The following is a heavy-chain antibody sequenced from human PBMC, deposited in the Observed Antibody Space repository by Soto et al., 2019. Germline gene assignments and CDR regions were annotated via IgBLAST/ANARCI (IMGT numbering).Heavy chain of an antibody. CDR1: GGSISSYY. CDR3: ARDRRITMVRGGRPNYYYYYMDV. J-gene: IGHJ6*03. V-gene: IGHV4-59*12. D-gene: IGHD3-10*01. Sequence: SETLSLTCTVSGGSISSYYWSWIRQPPGKELEWIGYIYYSGSTNYNPSLKSRVTISVDTSKNQFSLKLSSVTAADTAVYYCARDRRITMVRGGRPNYYYYYMDVWGKGTTVTVSS. CDR2: IYYSGST.